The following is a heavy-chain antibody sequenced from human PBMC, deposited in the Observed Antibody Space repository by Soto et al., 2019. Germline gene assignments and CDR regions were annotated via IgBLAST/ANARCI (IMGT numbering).Heavy chain of an antibody. CDR1: GFTFSSYS. V-gene: IGHV3-48*01. Sequence: GGSLRLSCAASGFTFSSYSMNWVRQAPGKGLEWVSYISSSSSTIYYADSVKGRFTISRDDAKNSLYLQMNSLRAEDTAVYYSARGTYYDFWSGYPLDYYYYYMDVWGKGTTVTVSS. J-gene: IGHJ6*03. CDR3: ARGTYYDFWSGYPLDYYYYYMDV. CDR2: ISSSSSTI. D-gene: IGHD3-3*01.